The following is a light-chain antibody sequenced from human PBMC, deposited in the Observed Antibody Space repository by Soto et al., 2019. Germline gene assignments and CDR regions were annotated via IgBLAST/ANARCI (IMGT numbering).Light chain of an antibody. Sequence: QLVLTQPPSASASLGASVTLTCTLSSGYSNYQVDWYQQRPGKGPRFVMRVGTGGIVGSKGDGIPDRFSVLGSGLNRYLTIKNIQEEDESDYHCGADHGSGSNFVHVVFGGGTKLTVL. J-gene: IGLJ2*01. V-gene: IGLV9-49*01. CDR1: SGYSNYQ. CDR2: VGTGGIVG. CDR3: GADHGSGSNFVHVV.